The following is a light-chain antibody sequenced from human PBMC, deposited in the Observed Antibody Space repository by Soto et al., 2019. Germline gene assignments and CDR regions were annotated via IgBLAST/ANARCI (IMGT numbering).Light chain of an antibody. CDR3: AAWDDNLSGLYV. CDR2: RNS. CDR1: ASTIGRNY. V-gene: IGLV1-47*01. Sequence: VLTQSPSASGTPGQRVTISCSGSASTIGRNYVYWYQQLPGTAPKLLIYRNSQRPSGVPDRFSGSKSGTSASLAISGLRSEDEADYYCAAWDDNLSGLYVFGAGTRSPS. J-gene: IGLJ1*01.